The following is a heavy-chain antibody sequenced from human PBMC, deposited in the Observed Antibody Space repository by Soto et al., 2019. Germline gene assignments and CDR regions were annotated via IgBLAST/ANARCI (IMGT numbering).Heavy chain of an antibody. J-gene: IGHJ6*02. CDR3: ARLDNVFTFLGVVITPGYYYYGMDV. V-gene: IGHV4-39*01. D-gene: IGHD3-3*01. CDR2: IYYSGST. CDR1: GGSISSSSYY. Sequence: SETLSLTCTVSGGSISSSSYYWGWIRQPPGKRLEWIGSIYYSGSTYYNPSLKSRVTISVDTSKNQFSLKLSSVTAADTAVYYCARLDNVFTFLGVVITPGYYYYGMDVWGQGTTVTVSS.